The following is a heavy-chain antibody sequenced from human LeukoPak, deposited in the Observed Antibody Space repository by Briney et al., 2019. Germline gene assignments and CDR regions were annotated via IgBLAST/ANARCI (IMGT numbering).Heavy chain of an antibody. D-gene: IGHD3-22*01. Sequence: PGGSLRLSCAASGFTFSNAWMSWVRQAPGKGLEWVTFIRYDGSNKYYADSVKGRFTISRDNAKNSLYLQMNSLRAEDTAVYYCARDFSDDSSGYYGELDYWGQGTLVTVSS. V-gene: IGHV3-30*02. CDR2: IRYDGSNK. CDR1: GFTFSNAW. J-gene: IGHJ4*02. CDR3: ARDFSDDSSGYYGELDY.